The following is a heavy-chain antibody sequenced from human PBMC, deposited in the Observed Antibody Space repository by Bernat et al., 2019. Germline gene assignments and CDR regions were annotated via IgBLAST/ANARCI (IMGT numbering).Heavy chain of an antibody. D-gene: IGHD6-19*01. J-gene: IGHJ4*02. V-gene: IGHV5-51*03. CDR3: ARLASSGWYSHFDY. CDR2: IYPGDSDT. Sequence: GRAGGGGGEAGGALEGACEGSGYSFTSYWVGGVRQGPGKGLEWVGIIYPGDSDTRYSPSFQGQVTISADKSISTAYLQWSSLKASDTAMYYCARLASSGWYSHFDYWGQGTLVTVSS. CDR1: GYSFTSYW.